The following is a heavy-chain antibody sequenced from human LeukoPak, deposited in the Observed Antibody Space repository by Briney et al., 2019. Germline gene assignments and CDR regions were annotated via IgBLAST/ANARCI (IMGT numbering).Heavy chain of an antibody. Sequence: SVKVSCKASGGTFSSYAISWVRQAPGQGLEWMGGIIPIFGTANYAQKFQGRVTITADESTSTAYMELSSRRSEDTAVYCCARGKSVFGVVTDFDWGQGTLVTVSS. CDR2: IIPIFGTA. D-gene: IGHD3-3*01. V-gene: IGHV1-69*13. J-gene: IGHJ4*02. CDR1: GGTFSSYA. CDR3: ARGKSVFGVVTDFD.